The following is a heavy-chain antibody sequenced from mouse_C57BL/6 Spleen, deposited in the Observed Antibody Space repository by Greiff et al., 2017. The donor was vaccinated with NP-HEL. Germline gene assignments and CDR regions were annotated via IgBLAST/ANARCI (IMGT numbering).Heavy chain of an antibody. V-gene: IGHV10-3*01. J-gene: IGHJ4*01. D-gene: IGHD2-3*01. Sequence: EVKLVESGGGLVQPKGSLKLSCAASGFTFNTYAMHWVRQAPGKGLEWVARIRSKSSNSATYYADSVKDRFTISRDDSQSMLYLQMNNLKTEDTAMYYCVRDTYDGYYDYYAMDYWGKGTAVTVSA. CDR3: VRDTYDGYYDYYAMDY. CDR2: IRSKSSNSAT. CDR1: GFTFNTYA.